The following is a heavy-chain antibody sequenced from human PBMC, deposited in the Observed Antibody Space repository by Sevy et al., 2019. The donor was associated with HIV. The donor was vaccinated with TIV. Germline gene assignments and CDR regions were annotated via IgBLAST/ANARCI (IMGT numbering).Heavy chain of an antibody. D-gene: IGHD3-16*01. J-gene: IGHJ4*02. Sequence: GGSLRLSCAASGFTFSSHWMHWVRQVPGKGLVWVSRTNGDGITTTYADSVKGRFTISRDNTMNTLYLQMNSLRAEDTGIYYCARGGRYNYEYVAYWGQGTLVTVSS. CDR3: ARGGRYNYEYVAY. V-gene: IGHV3-74*01. CDR2: TNGDGITT. CDR1: GFTFSSHW.